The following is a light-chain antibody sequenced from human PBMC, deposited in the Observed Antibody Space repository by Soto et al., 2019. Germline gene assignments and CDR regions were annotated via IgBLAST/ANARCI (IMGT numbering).Light chain of an antibody. V-gene: IGKV1-39*01. Sequence: DIQMTQSPSSLSASVGDRVTITCRASQSISSYLNWYQQKPGKAPKLLIYAASSLESGVPSRFSGSGSGTEFTLTIGGLQPDDFATYYCQQANSFPHTFGQGTRLEIK. J-gene: IGKJ5*01. CDR3: QQANSFPHT. CDR2: AAS. CDR1: QSISSY.